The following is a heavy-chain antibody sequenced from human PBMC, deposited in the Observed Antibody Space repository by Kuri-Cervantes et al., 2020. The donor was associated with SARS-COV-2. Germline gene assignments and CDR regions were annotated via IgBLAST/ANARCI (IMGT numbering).Heavy chain of an antibody. CDR2: LYKSGSS. D-gene: IGHD1-26*01. Sequence: SETLSLTCIVSGGSISNHYWSWIRQPPGKGLEWIGDLYKSGSSNSNPSLKSRVTMSVDTSKNQFSLRLASVTAADTAVYYCARERSGSYRDYWGQGTLVTVSS. V-gene: IGHV4-59*11. CDR1: GGSISNHY. CDR3: ARERSGSYRDY. J-gene: IGHJ4*02.